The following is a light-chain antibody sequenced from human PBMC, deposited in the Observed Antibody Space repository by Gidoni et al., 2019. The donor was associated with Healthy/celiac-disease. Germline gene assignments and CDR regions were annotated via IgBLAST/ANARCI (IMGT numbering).Light chain of an antibody. CDR1: QSVSSSY. J-gene: IGKJ1*01. V-gene: IGKV3-20*01. CDR2: GAS. CDR3: QQYGSSPWT. Sequence: EIVLTQSPGTLSLSPGERATLSCRASQSVSSSYLAWYQQKPGQAPRLLIDGASSRATGIPDRFSGSGSVTDFSLSISRLDPEDFAVYYCQQYGSSPWTFXQXTKVEIK.